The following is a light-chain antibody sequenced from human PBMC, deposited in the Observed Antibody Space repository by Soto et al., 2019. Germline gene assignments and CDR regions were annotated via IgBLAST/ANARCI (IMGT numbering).Light chain of an antibody. J-gene: IGLJ3*02. Sequence: QSALTQPPSASGSPGQSVTISCTGTSSDVGGYNYVSWYQQYPGRAPKLMIYEVTKRPSGVPDRFSGSKSGNTASLTVSGLQAEDDADYYCRSYAASNNFCFVFGGGTKVTVL. V-gene: IGLV2-8*01. CDR2: EVT. CDR3: RSYAASNNFCFV. CDR1: SSDVGGYNY.